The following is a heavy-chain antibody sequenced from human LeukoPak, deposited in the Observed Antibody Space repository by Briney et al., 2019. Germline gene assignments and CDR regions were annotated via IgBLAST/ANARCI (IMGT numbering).Heavy chain of an antibody. Sequence: GGSLRLSCAASGFTFSSYAMSWVRQAPGKGLEWVSAISGSGDNTYYVDSVKGRFTISRDNSKNTLYLQMNSLRAEDTAVYYCAKDQGGGPLYYFDYWGQGTLVTVSS. CDR1: GFTFSSYA. V-gene: IGHV3-23*01. CDR3: AKDQGGGPLYYFDY. D-gene: IGHD3-16*01. J-gene: IGHJ4*02. CDR2: ISGSGDNT.